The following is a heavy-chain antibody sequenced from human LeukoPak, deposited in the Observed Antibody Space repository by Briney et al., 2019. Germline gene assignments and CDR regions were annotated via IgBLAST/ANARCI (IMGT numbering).Heavy chain of an antibody. CDR2: IKSKTDGGAT. CDR3: TTPGIAVPGTRGSANY. J-gene: IGHJ4*02. V-gene: IGHV3-15*01. Sequence: GGSLRLSCAASGFTFSNAWMNWVRQAPEKGPEWVGRIKSKTDGGATDYAAPVKGRFSISRDDSKNTLYLQMNSLRTEDTAVYYCTTPGIAVPGTRGSANYWGQGTLVTVSS. CDR1: GFTFSNAW. D-gene: IGHD6-19*01.